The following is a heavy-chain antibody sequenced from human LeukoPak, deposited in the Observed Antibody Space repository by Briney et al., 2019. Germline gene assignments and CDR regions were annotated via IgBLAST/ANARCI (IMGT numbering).Heavy chain of an antibody. Sequence: PSETLSLTCAVYGGSFSGYYWSWIRQPPGKGLEWIGEINHSGSTNYNPSLKSRVTISVDTSKNQFSLKLSSVTAADTAVYYCARSDHYDLVSGFFDYCGQGTLVTVSS. CDR1: GGSFSGYY. CDR3: ARSDHYDLVSGFFDY. V-gene: IGHV4-34*01. D-gene: IGHD3-3*01. CDR2: INHSGST. J-gene: IGHJ4*02.